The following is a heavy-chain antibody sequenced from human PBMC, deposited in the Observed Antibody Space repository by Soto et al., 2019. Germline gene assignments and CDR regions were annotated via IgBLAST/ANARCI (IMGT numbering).Heavy chain of an antibody. J-gene: IGHJ4*02. CDR1: GYTFTSYD. V-gene: IGHV1-8*01. CDR3: ARELSSSWRVDY. D-gene: IGHD6-13*01. Sequence: QVQLVQSGAEVKKPGASVKVSCKASGYTFTSYDINWVRQATGQGLEWMGWVNPNSRNTGYAQKFQVRVTMTRNTSISTAYMELSSLRSEDTAVYYCARELSSSWRVDYWGQGTLVTVSS. CDR2: VNPNSRNT.